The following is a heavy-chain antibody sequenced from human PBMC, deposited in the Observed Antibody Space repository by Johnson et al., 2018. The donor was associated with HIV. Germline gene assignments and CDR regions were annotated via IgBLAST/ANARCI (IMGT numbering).Heavy chain of an antibody. CDR1: GFTFSTYG. CDR3: ASPSGSSRLAFDI. D-gene: IGHD1-26*01. V-gene: IGHV3-33*01. CDR2: MWYDGSNK. J-gene: IGHJ3*02. Sequence: QVQLVESGGGVVQPGRSLRLSCAASGFTFSTYGMHWVRQAPGNGLEWVAVMWYDGSNKYYADSVTGRFTISRDNSKNTLYLQMNSLRAEETAVYYCASPSGSSRLAFDIWGQGTMVTVSS.